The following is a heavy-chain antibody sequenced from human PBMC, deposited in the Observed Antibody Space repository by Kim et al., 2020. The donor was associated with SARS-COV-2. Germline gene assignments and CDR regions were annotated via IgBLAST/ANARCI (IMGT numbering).Heavy chain of an antibody. V-gene: IGHV1-69*02. J-gene: IGHJ4*02. CDR3: AIIGGNSVLFDY. D-gene: IGHD2-21*02. Sequence: NYAQTCQGRVTITADKSTSTAYMGLSSLRSEDTAVYYCAIIGGNSVLFDYWGQGTLVTVSS.